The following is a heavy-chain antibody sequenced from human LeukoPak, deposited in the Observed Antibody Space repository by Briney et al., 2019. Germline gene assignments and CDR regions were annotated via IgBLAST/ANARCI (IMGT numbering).Heavy chain of an antibody. CDR1: GGSILSTNW. D-gene: IGHD1-26*01. CDR2: VHLSGAS. J-gene: IGHJ1*01. CDR3: ARESGAFSPFGF. V-gene: IGHV4-4*02. Sequence: TTSETLSLTCAVSGGSILSTNWWSWVRQPPGRGLEWIGEVHLSGASNYNPSLKSRVNMSIDKSRNQLSLELTSVTAADTAMYYCARESGAFSPFGFWGQGTLVTVSS.